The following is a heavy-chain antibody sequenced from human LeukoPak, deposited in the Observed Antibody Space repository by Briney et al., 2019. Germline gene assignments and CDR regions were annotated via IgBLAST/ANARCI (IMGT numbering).Heavy chain of an antibody. CDR1: GFTFSSYW. J-gene: IGHJ5*02. V-gene: IGHV3-74*01. CDR3: ARDNPPYYYDSSGYSNEYNGFDP. CDR2: INSDGSST. D-gene: IGHD3-22*01. Sequence: PGGSLRLSCAASGFTFSSYWMHWVRQAPGKGLVWVSRINSDGSSTSYADSVKGRFTISRDNAKNTLYLQMNSLRAEDTAVYYCARDNPPYYYDSSGYSNEYNGFDPWGQGTLVTVSS.